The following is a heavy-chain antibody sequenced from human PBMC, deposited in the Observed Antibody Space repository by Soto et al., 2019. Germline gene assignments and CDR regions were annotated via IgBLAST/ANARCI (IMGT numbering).Heavy chain of an antibody. CDR3: ARVVNDYGDYGAFLFDP. J-gene: IGHJ5*02. CDR1: GGTFSSYT. Sequence: QVQLVQSGAEVKKPGSSVKVSCKASGGTFSSYTISWVRQVPGQGLEWMGRIIPILGIANYAQKFQGRVTITADKSTSTAYMELSSLRSEDTAVYYCARVVNDYGDYGAFLFDPWSHGTLVTVSS. V-gene: IGHV1-69*02. CDR2: IIPILGIA. D-gene: IGHD4-17*01.